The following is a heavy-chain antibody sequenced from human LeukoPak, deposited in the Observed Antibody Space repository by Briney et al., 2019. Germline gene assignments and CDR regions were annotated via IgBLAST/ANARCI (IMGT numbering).Heavy chain of an antibody. CDR3: ARHPPLVVGAFDI. CDR1: GGSISSSSYY. Sequence: SETLSLTCTVSGGSISSSSYYWGWIRQPPGTGLEWIGSIYYSGSTYYNPSLKSRVTISVDTSKNQFSLKLSSVTAADTAVYYCARHPPLVVGAFDIWGQGTMVTVSS. V-gene: IGHV4-39*01. CDR2: IYYSGST. D-gene: IGHD3-22*01. J-gene: IGHJ3*02.